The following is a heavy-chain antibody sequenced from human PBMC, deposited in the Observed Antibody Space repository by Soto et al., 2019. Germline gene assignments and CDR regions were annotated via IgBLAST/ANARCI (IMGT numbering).Heavy chain of an antibody. D-gene: IGHD1-1*01. CDR2: IYHTGST. J-gene: IGHJ4*02. Sequence: GPGPPFASETLSLTCSVSGGSISTVGHYWTWIRQPPGKGLEWIGSIYHTGSTYYSKSLRSRLTMSVDTSKSQFSLRLSSVTAADTAVYYCARATGTLRSRNCDYWGQGSLVTVS. CDR1: GGSISTVGHY. V-gene: IGHV4-31*03. CDR3: ARATGTLRSRNCDY.